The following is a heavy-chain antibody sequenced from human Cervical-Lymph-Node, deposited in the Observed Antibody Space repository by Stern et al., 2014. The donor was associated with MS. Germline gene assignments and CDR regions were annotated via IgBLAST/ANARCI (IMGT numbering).Heavy chain of an antibody. V-gene: IGHV3-23*04. CDR1: GFTFSSYA. CDR2: ISGSGGST. J-gene: IGHJ4*02. Sequence: VQLVESGGGLVQPGGSLRLSCAASGFTFSSYAMSWVRQAPGKGLEWVSAISGSGGSTYYADSVKGRFTISRDNSKNTLYLQMNSLRAEDTAVYYCAKDRSIMYSSGWYYFDYWGQGTLVTVSS. D-gene: IGHD6-19*01. CDR3: AKDRSIMYSSGWYYFDY.